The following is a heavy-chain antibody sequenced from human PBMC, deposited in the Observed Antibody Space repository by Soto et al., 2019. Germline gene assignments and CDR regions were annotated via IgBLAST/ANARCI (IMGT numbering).Heavy chain of an antibody. V-gene: IGHV3-64D*06. J-gene: IGHJ5*02. CDR2: ISSNGDST. D-gene: IGHD4-17*01. Sequence: GGSLRLSCSASGFTFSMFSMHWVRQAPGKGLEYVSGISSNGDSTYYADSVKGRFTISRDNSKNTPYLQMSSLRAVDTAVYYCVHPRSTVQIPPTWGQGTLVTVSS. CDR3: VHPRSTVQIPPT. CDR1: GFTFSMFS.